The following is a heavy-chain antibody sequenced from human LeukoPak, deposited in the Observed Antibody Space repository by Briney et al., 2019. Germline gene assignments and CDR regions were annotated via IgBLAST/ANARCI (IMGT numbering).Heavy chain of an antibody. V-gene: IGHV3-48*03. Sequence: SVKGRFTISRDNAKISLYLKMNSLRAEDTAIYYCGSGVVGARFDYWGQGTLVTVSS. J-gene: IGHJ4*02. D-gene: IGHD1-26*01. CDR3: GSGVVGARFDY.